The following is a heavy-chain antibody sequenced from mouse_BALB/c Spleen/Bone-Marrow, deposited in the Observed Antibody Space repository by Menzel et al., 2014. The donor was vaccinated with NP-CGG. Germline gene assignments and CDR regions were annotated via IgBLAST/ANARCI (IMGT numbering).Heavy chain of an antibody. Sequence: EVQGVESGGGLVKPGGSLKLSCAASGFTFSSCAMSWVRQTPEKRLEWVATISSGGSYTYCLDSVKGRFTISRDNAKNPLYLQMSSLRSKDTAMYYCARAGRYDGNFDYWGQGTTLTVSS. CDR1: GFTFSSCA. V-gene: IGHV5-9-3*01. CDR3: ARAGRYDGNFDY. CDR2: ISSGGSYT. J-gene: IGHJ2*01. D-gene: IGHD2-14*01.